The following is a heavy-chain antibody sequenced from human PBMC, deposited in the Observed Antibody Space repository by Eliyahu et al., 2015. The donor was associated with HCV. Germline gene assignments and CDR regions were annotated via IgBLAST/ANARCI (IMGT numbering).Heavy chain of an antibody. J-gene: IGHJ2*01. Sequence: QVQLVQSGAEVKKPGSSVKVSCKASGGTFSSYAISWVRQAPGQGLEWMGGIIPIFGTANYAQKFQGRVTITADESTSTAYMELSSLRSEDTAVYYCASGRVDYYDSSGYGGDLWGRGTLVTVSS. D-gene: IGHD3-22*01. CDR1: GGTFSSYA. CDR3: ASGRVDYYDSSGYGGDL. CDR2: IIPIFGTA. V-gene: IGHV1-69*01.